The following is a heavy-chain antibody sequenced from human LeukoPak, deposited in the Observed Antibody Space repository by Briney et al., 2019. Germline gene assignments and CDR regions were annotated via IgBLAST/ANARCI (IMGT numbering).Heavy chain of an antibody. D-gene: IGHD2-21*02. CDR2: INPNSGGT. CDR3: ARDPSWGDFFGWFDP. J-gene: IGHJ5*02. Sequence: ASVKVSCKASGYTSTGYYMHWVRQAPGQGLEWMGWINPNSGGTNYAQKFQGRVTMTRDTSISTAYMELSRLRSDDTAVYYCARDPSWGDFFGWFDPWGQGTLVTISS. CDR1: GYTSTGYY. V-gene: IGHV1-2*02.